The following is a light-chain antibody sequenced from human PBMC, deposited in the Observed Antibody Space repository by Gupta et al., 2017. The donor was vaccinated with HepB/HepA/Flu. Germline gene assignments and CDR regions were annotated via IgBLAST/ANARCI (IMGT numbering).Light chain of an antibody. J-gene: IGKJ5*01. CDR3: QQEDSYPNT. Sequence: AIRMTQSPSSFSASTGDRVTIPCRASQGISSYLAWYQQKPGKAPKLLIYAASTLQSGVPSRFSGSGSGTDFTLTISCLQSEDFATYYCQQEDSYPNTFGQGTQLEIK. CDR1: QGISSY. V-gene: IGKV1-8*01. CDR2: AAS.